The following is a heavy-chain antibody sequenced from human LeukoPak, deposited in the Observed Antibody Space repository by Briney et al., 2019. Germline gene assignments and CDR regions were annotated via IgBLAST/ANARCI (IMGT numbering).Heavy chain of an antibody. V-gene: IGHV4-38-2*01. D-gene: IGHD1-20*01. J-gene: IGHJ5*02. CDR1: GYSISSGYY. CDR2: IYHSGST. CDR3: ARGRLESITGTLPRFDP. Sequence: SETLSLTCAVSGYSISSGYYWGWIRQPPGKGLEWIGSIYHSGSTYYNPSLKSRVTISVDTSKNQFSLKLSSVTAADTAVYYCARGRLESITGTLPRFDPWGQGTLVTVSS.